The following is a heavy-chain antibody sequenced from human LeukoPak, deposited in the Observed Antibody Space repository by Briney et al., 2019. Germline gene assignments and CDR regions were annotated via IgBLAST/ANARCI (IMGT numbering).Heavy chain of an antibody. V-gene: IGHV3-66*01. D-gene: IGHD3-10*01. J-gene: IGHJ6*03. CDR1: GFTVSSNY. CDR3: ARNYYGSGSYSTYYYYYMDV. Sequence: PGGSLRLSCAASGFTVSSNYMSWVRQAPGKGLEWVSVIYSGGSTYYADSVKGRFTISRDNSKNTLYLQMNSLRAEDTAVYYCARNYYGSGSYSTYYYYYMDVWGKGTTVTISS. CDR2: IYSGGST.